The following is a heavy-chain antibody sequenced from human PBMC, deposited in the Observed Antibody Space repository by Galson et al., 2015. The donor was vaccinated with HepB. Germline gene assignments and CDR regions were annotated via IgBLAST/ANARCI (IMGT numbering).Heavy chain of an antibody. V-gene: IGHV1-18*01. CDR2: ISAYNGNT. CDR3: ATRPLSWGIAVAGMVPAFDI. J-gene: IGHJ3*02. CDR1: GYTFTSYG. D-gene: IGHD6-19*01. Sequence: SVKVSCKASGYTFTSYGISWVRQAPGQGLEWMGWISAYNGNTNYAQKLQGRVTMTTDTSTSTAYMELRSLRSDDTAVYYCATRPLSWGIAVAGMVPAFDIWGQGTMVTVSS.